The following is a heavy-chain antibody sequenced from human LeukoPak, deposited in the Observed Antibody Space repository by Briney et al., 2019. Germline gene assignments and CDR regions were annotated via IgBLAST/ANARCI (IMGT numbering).Heavy chain of an antibody. CDR3: ARDQFDTDYDFWSGYYPIDY. Sequence: GGSLRLSCAASGFTFSSYWMSWVRQAPGKGLEWVANIKQDGSEKYYVDSVKGRFTISRDNAKNSLYLQMNSLRAEDTAVYYCARDQFDTDYDFWSGYYPIDYWGQGTLVTVSS. CDR2: IKQDGSEK. D-gene: IGHD3-3*01. J-gene: IGHJ4*02. V-gene: IGHV3-7*01. CDR1: GFTFSSYW.